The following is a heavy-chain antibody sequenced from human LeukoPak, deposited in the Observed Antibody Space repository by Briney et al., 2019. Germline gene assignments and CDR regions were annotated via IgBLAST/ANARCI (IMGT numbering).Heavy chain of an antibody. CDR2: ISSSGST. V-gene: IGHV4-38-2*02. CDR1: GYSISSGYY. D-gene: IGHD3-22*01. J-gene: IGHJ3*02. CDR3: ARGPYSYDSSGAFDI. Sequence: PSETLSLTCTVSGYSISSGYYWSWIRQPAGQGLKWIGRISSSGSTNYNPSLKSRVTISVDTSKNQFSLKLSSVTAADTAVYFCARGPYSYDSSGAFDIWGQGTMVTVSS.